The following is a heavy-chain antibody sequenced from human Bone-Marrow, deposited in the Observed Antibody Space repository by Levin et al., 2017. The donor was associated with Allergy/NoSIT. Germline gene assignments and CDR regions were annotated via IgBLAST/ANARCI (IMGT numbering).Heavy chain of an antibody. CDR1: GYTFTSYY. Sequence: ASVKVSCKASGYTFTSYYMHWVRQAPGQGLEWMGIINPSGGSTSYAQKFQGRVTMTRDTSTSTVYMELSSLRSEDTAVYYCARDPSLGGDSSGYYYSFLDYWGQGTLVTVSS. V-gene: IGHV1-46*01. CDR3: ARDPSLGGDSSGYYYSFLDY. J-gene: IGHJ4*02. CDR2: INPSGGST. D-gene: IGHD3-22*01.